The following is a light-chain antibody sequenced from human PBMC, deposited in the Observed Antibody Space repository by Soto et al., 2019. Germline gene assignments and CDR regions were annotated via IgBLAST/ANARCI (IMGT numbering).Light chain of an antibody. CDR1: QSVSSSY. V-gene: IGKV3-20*01. Sequence: EIVLTQSPGTLSLSPGERATLSCRASQSVSSSYLAWYQQKAGQAPRLLIYGASNRATGIPDRFSGSGSGTDFILTISRLEPEDFAVYYCQHYGSSWTFGQGTKVHI. CDR3: QHYGSSWT. J-gene: IGKJ1*01. CDR2: GAS.